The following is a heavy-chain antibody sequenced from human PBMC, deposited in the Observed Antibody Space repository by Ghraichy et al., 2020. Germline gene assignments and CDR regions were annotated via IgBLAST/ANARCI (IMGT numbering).Heavy chain of an antibody. V-gene: IGHV4-34*01. CDR3: ASGYSYGNFDY. D-gene: IGHD5-18*01. CDR2: INHSGST. J-gene: IGHJ4*02. Sequence: SETLSLTCAVYGGSFSGYYWSWIRQPPGKGLEWIGEINHSGSTNYNPSLKSRVTISVDTSKNQFSPKLSSVTAADTAVYYCASGYSYGNFDYWGQGTLVTVSS. CDR1: GGSFSGYY.